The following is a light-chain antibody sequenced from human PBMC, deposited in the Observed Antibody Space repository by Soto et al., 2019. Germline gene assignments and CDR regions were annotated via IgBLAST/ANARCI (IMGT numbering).Light chain of an antibody. CDR1: SSDFGGYNY. Sequence: SVRPQPASVSGSPGQSITISCTGTSSDFGGYNYVSWYQQHPDKAPRLMIYDVSNRPSGVSDRFSGSKSGDTASLTISGLQAEDEADYYCTSFTSRHTYVFGTGTKVTV. J-gene: IGLJ1*01. CDR2: DVS. V-gene: IGLV2-14*03. CDR3: TSFTSRHTYV.